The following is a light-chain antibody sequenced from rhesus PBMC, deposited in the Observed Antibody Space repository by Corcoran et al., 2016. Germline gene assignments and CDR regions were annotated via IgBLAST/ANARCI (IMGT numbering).Light chain of an antibody. V-gene: IGKV1-74*01. CDR1: ANVNNY. J-gene: IGKJ1*01. CDR3: QSCYGTPRT. Sequence: DIQMTQSPSFLFASAGDRVTISCRASANVNNYLNWYQQKPGKAPKLLIYKASTLQSGVPSRYSGSGSETDSTFTISSLQPEDVATNYWQSCYGTPRTFGQGAKVEIK. CDR2: KAS.